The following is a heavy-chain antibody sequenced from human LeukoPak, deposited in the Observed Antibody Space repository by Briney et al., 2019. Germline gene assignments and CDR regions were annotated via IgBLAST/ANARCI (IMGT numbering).Heavy chain of an antibody. CDR3: ARCVWALDILTDCDAFDI. D-gene: IGHD3-9*01. Sequence: ASVKVSCKASGYTFTSYDINWGRQATGQGLEWMGWMNPNSGNTGYAQKFQGRVTMTRNTSISTAYMELSSLRSEDTAVYYCARCVWALDILTDCDAFDIWGQGTMVTVSS. V-gene: IGHV1-8*01. J-gene: IGHJ3*02. CDR1: GYTFTSYD. CDR2: MNPNSGNT.